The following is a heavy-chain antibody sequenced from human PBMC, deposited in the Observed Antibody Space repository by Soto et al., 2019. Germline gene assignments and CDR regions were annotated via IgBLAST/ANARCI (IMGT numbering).Heavy chain of an antibody. CDR2: INHSGST. CDR1: GGSFSGYY. D-gene: IGHD3-3*01. V-gene: IGHV4-34*01. Sequence: SETLSLTCAVYGGSFSGYYWSWIRQPPGKGLEWIGEINHSGSTNYNPSLKSRVTISVDTSKNQFSLKLSSVTAADTAVYYCAGLRQPGTIYYYYYMDVWGKGTTVTVSS. CDR3: AGLRQPGTIYYYYYMDV. J-gene: IGHJ6*03.